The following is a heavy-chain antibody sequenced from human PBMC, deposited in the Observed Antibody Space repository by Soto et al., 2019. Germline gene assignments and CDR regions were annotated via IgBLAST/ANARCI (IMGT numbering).Heavy chain of an antibody. CDR2: INPNSGGT. CDR3: AIDPSPYSFDY. V-gene: IGHV1-2*02. Sequence: GASVKVSCKASGYTFTSYAMHWVRQAPGQGLEWMGWINPNSGGTNYAQKFQGRVTMTRDTSISTAYMELSRLRSDDTAVHYCAIDPSPYSFDYWGQGTLVTASS. J-gene: IGHJ4*02. CDR1: GYTFTSYA.